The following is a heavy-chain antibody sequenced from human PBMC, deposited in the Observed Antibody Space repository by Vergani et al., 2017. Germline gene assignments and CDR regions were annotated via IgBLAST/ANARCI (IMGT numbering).Heavy chain of an antibody. CDR3: ARGTPIIDY. CDR1: GGSISDNF. D-gene: IGHD5-24*01. CDR2: IYYTGST. V-gene: IGHV4-59*01. J-gene: IGHJ4*02. Sequence: QVQLEESGPGLVKPSETLSLTCSVSGGSISDNFWSWIRQSPGKGLEWIGYIYYTGSTNYNPSLKSRVTMSIDTSKSQFSLKLSSVTAADTAIYYCARGTPIIDYWGQGSLVTVSS.